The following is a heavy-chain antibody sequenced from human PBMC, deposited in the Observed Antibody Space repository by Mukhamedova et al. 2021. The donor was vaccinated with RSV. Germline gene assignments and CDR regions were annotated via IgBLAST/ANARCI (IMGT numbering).Heavy chain of an antibody. CDR3: AKDPNSMATIYYFDY. V-gene: IGHV3-23*01. CDR2: ISGSGGST. D-gene: IGHD5-24*01. J-gene: IGHJ4*02. Sequence: VRQAPGKGLEWVSAISGSGGSTYYADSVKGRFTISRDNSKNTLYLQMNSLRAEDTAVYYCAKDPNSMATIYYFDYWGQGTLVTV.